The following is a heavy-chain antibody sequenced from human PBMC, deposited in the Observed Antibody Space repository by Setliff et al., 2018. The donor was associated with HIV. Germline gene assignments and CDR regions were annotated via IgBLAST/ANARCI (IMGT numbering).Heavy chain of an antibody. CDR2: TYTSVT. Sequence: SETLSLTCTVSGGSISSSSYYWGWIRQPPGKGLEWIGYTYTSVTNYKPSLKSRVTMSVHTSENQVYLKLSSVTAADTAVYYCARDHRPYRASGVDNSNFYHLDVWGEGTAVTVSS. V-gene: IGHV4-61*05. CDR1: GGSISSSSYY. J-gene: IGHJ6*03. D-gene: IGHD2-8*01. CDR3: ARDHRPYRASGVDNSNFYHLDV.